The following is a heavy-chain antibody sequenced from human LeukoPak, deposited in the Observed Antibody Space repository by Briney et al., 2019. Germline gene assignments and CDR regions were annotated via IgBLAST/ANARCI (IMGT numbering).Heavy chain of an antibody. J-gene: IGHJ4*02. V-gene: IGHV4-30-4*08. Sequence: SWVRQAPGKGLEWIGYIYYSGSTYYNPSLKSRVTISVDTSKNQFSLKLSSLTAADTAVYYCARAPDSKTTVTTPQDYWGQGTLVTVSS. CDR2: IYYSGST. CDR3: ARAPDSKTTVTTPQDY. D-gene: IGHD4-17*01.